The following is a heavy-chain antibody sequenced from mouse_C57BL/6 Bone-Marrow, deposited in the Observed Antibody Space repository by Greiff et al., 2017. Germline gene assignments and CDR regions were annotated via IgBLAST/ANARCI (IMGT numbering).Heavy chain of an antibody. D-gene: IGHD1-1*01. Sequence: EVQVVESGGGLVKPGGSLKLSCAASGFTFSSYTMSWVRQTPEKRLEWVATISGGGGNTYYPASVKGRFTISRDNAKNTLYLQMSSLRSEDTALYYCARHTTTVVADYWGQGTTLTGSS. CDR3: ARHTTTVVADY. CDR1: GFTFSSYT. CDR2: ISGGGGNT. J-gene: IGHJ2*01. V-gene: IGHV5-9*01.